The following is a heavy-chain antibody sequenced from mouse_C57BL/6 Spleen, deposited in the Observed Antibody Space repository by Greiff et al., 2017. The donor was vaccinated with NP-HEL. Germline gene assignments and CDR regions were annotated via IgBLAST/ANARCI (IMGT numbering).Heavy chain of an antibody. Sequence: VQLQQSGPELVKPGASVKISCKASGYAFSSSWMNWVKQRPGKGLEWIGRIYPGDGDTNYNGKFKGKATLTADKSSSTAYMQLSSLTSEDSAVYFCARGRYGNYDYWGQGTTLTVSS. CDR2: IYPGDGDT. D-gene: IGHD2-10*02. CDR3: ARGRYGNYDY. V-gene: IGHV1-82*01. J-gene: IGHJ2*01. CDR1: GYAFSSSW.